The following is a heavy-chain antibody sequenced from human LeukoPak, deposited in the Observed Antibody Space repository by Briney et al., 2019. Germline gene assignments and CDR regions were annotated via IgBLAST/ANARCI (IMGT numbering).Heavy chain of an antibody. V-gene: IGHV4-34*01. J-gene: IGHJ5*02. CDR1: GGSFSGYY. Sequence: SETLSLTCAVYGGSFSGYYWSWIRQPPGKGLEWIGEINHSGSTNYNPSLKSRVTISVDTSKNQFSLKLSSVTAADTAVYYCAREPTFTSAWYTSCDQWGQGILVTVSS. CDR2: INHSGST. D-gene: IGHD2-2*01. CDR3: AREPTFTSAWYTSCDQ.